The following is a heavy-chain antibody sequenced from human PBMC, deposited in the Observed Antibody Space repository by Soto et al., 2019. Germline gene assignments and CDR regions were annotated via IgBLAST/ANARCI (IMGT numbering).Heavy chain of an antibody. J-gene: IGHJ6*02. Sequence: FGPTLVNPTQTLTLTCTFSGFSLSTSGVGVGWIRQPPGKALEWLALIYWDDDKRYSPSLKSRLTITKDTSKNQVVLTMTNMDPVDTATYYCAHKRDGSGSYYKGYGMDVWGQGTTVTVSS. CDR1: GFSLSTSGVG. CDR2: IYWDDDK. D-gene: IGHD3-10*01. CDR3: AHKRDGSGSYYKGYGMDV. V-gene: IGHV2-5*02.